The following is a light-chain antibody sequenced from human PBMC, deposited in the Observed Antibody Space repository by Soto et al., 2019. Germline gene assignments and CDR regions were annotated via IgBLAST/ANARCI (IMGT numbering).Light chain of an antibody. CDR1: QDISNF. V-gene: IGKV1-33*01. J-gene: IGKJ2*01. CDR3: HQYHNVPQT. Sequence: DIQMTQSPSSLSASVGDRVTITCQASQDISNFLNWYQQKPGKAPKLLIYDASNLQTGVPSRFSGSGSGADVTFTISSLQPEDSATYYCHQYHNVPQTFGQGTKLEIK. CDR2: DAS.